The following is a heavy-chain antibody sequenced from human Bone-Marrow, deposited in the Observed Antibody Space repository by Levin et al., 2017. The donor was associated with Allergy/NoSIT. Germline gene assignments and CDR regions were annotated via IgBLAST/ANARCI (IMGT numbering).Heavy chain of an antibody. CDR2: IYSGGGT. J-gene: IGHJ3*01. CDR3: ARELDSGYDDHAFDV. D-gene: IGHD5-12*01. CDR1: GFTVSDNY. V-gene: IGHV3-66*01. Sequence: SSETLSLTCVASGFTVSDNYMSWVRQSPGKGLEWVSAIYSGGGTYYADSVKGRFSISRDNSTNTLNLNMNSLRAEDTAVYFCARELDSGYDDHAFDVWGQGAMVTVSS.